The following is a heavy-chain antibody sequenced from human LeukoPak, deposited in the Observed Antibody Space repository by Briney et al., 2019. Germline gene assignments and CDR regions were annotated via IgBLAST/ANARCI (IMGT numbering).Heavy chain of an antibody. Sequence: GGSLRLSCVGAGFSTADYGMSWVRQVPGKRLELVSGIDWSGQASEYAASVKGRFIISRDNAENSLYLQMNSLRPEDTGLYYCARDLSATWYSLAFWGQGTLVTVSS. CDR1: GFSTADYG. V-gene: IGHV3-20*04. D-gene: IGHD2-15*01. CDR2: IDWSGQAS. J-gene: IGHJ4*02. CDR3: ARDLSATWYSLAF.